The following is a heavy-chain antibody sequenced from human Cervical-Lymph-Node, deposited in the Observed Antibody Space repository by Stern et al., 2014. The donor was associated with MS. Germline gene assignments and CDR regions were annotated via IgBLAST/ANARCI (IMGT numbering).Heavy chain of an antibody. V-gene: IGHV3-23*04. Sequence: EVHLVESGGGLVQPGGSLRLSCAASGFTFSSYAMSWVRQAPGKGLQWVQAFGGSGGSTYYADSVKGRFTISRDNSKNTLYLQMNSLRAEDTAVYYCAKDLGGSGWDAEYFQHWGQGTLVTVSS. CDR1: GFTFSSYA. J-gene: IGHJ1*01. CDR3: AKDLGGSGWDAEYFQH. D-gene: IGHD6-19*01. CDR2: FGGSGGST.